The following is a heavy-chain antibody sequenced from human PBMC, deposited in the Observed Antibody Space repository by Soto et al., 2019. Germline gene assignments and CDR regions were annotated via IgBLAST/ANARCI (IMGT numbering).Heavy chain of an antibody. CDR1: GYSFTSYW. D-gene: IGHD3-3*01. V-gene: IGHV5-51*01. J-gene: IGHJ4*02. CDR3: ARHSPRYDFWSGYYEVPDYSDY. Sequence: GESLKISCKASGYSFTSYWIGWVRQMPGKGLEWMGIIYPGDSDTIYSPSFQGQVTISADKSVSTAYLQWSSLKASDTAMYYCARHSPRYDFWSGYYEVPDYSDYWGQGTLVTVSS. CDR2: IYPGDSDT.